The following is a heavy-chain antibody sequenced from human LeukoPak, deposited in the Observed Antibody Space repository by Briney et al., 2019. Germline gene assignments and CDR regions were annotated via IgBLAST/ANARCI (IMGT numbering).Heavy chain of an antibody. CDR2: INHSGST. V-gene: IGHV4-34*01. D-gene: IGHD7-27*01. CDR1: GGSFSGYY. J-gene: IGHJ4*02. CDR3: ARGEFNWGVDY. Sequence: PSGTLSLTCAVYGGSFSGYYWSWIRQPPGKGLEWIGEINHSGSTNYNPSLKSRVTISVDTSKNQFSLKLSSVTAADTAVYYCARGEFNWGVDYWGQGTLVTVSS.